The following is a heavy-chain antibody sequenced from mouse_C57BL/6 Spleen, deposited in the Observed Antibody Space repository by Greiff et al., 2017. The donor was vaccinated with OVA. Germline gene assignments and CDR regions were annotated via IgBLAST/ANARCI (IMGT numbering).Heavy chain of an antibody. CDR2: IRNKANGYTT. CDR1: GFTFTDYY. Sequence: EVKLMESGGGLVQPGGSLSLSCAASGFTFTDYYMSWVRQPPGKALEWLGFIRNKANGYTTEYSASVKGRFTISRDNSQSILYLQMNALRAEDSATYYCARIPYGYDVGYFDYWGQGTTLTVSS. D-gene: IGHD2-2*01. J-gene: IGHJ2*01. V-gene: IGHV7-3*01. CDR3: ARIPYGYDVGYFDY.